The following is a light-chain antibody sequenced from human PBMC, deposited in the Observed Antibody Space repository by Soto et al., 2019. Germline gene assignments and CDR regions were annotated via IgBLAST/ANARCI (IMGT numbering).Light chain of an antibody. Sequence: IQMTQSPSSLSASVGDRVTITCRASQGIRNDLDWFQQKPGKAPKLLIYAASNLQSGVPSRFSGSRSATDFALTISSLQPEDFATYYCQQLNSYPPTFGQGTKVDIK. CDR3: QQLNSYPPT. CDR1: QGIRND. V-gene: IGKV1-17*01. J-gene: IGKJ1*01. CDR2: AAS.